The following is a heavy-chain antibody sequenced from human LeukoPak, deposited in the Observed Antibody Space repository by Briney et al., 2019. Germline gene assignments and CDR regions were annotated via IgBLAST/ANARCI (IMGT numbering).Heavy chain of an antibody. CDR3: ARGRNIEMTTMSGGSDY. D-gene: IGHD5-24*01. J-gene: IGHJ4*02. CDR1: GYTFTDYY. Sequence: ASVKVSCRASGYTFTDYYMHWVRQAPGQGLEWMGWLNPNSGDTNYAQKFQGRVSMTRDTSISTAYMDLSDLRSDDTAVYYCARGRNIEMTTMSGGSDYWGQGTLVTVSS. CDR2: LNPNSGDT. V-gene: IGHV1-2*02.